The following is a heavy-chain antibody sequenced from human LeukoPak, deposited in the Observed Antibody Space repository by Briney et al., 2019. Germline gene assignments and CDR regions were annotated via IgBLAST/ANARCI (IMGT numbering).Heavy chain of an antibody. V-gene: IGHV3-7*01. Sequence: GGSLRLSCAASGFTFNNYWMSWVRQAPGKGLEWVANIKQDGSEKYYLDSVKGRFTISRDNSKNTLYLQMNSLRAEDTAVYYCARSRGGSPASYWGQGTLVTVSS. D-gene: IGHD2-15*01. J-gene: IGHJ4*02. CDR2: IKQDGSEK. CDR3: ARSRGGSPASY. CDR1: GFTFNNYW.